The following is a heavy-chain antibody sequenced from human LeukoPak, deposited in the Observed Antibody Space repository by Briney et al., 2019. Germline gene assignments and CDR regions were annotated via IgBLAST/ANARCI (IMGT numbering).Heavy chain of an antibody. CDR3: ARESTYGSGSPWFDP. J-gene: IGHJ5*02. D-gene: IGHD3-10*01. CDR2: IYYSGST. Sequence: SETLSLTCTVSGGSISSSSYYWGWIRQPPGKGLEWIGSIYYSGSTYYNPSLKSRVTISVGTSKNQFSLKLSSVTAADTAVYYCARESTYGSGSPWFDPWGQGTLVTVSS. CDR1: GGSISSSSYY. V-gene: IGHV4-39*02.